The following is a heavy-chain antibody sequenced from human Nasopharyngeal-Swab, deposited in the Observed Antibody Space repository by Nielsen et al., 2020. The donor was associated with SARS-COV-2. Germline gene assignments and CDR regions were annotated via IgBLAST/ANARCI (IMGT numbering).Heavy chain of an antibody. CDR2: INHSGTT. V-gene: IGHV4-34*01. CDR1: GGSLSGHY. CDR3: ARGRGGQQLVRTYYYYGLDV. Sequence: SETLSLTCGVYGGSLSGHYWSWIRQPPGKGLEWIGEINHSGTTNYKPSLKSRVTISVDTSKNQFSLKVRSVSAADTAIYFSARGRGGQQLVRTYYYYGLDVWGQGTTVTVSS. J-gene: IGHJ6*02. D-gene: IGHD1-1*01.